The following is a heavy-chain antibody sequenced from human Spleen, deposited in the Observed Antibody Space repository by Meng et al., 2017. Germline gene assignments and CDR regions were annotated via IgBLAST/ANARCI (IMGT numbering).Heavy chain of an antibody. CDR2: IYWDDEI. D-gene: IGHD3-16*01. Sequence: QSTLKESGTTLVKPTQTLTLTCTFSGFSLSSSEVAVGWIRQPPGKALEWLALIYWDDEIHYSPSLNSRLTITKDPSKNQVVLTVTSMDPVDTATYYCAHRRGGYFDYWGQGTLVTVSS. CDR1: GFSLSSSEVA. CDR3: AHRRGGYFDY. V-gene: IGHV2-5*02. J-gene: IGHJ4*02.